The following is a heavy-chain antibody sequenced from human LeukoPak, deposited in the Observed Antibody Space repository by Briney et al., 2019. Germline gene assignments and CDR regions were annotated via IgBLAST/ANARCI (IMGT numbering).Heavy chain of an antibody. CDR1: GGSFSGYY. V-gene: IGHV4-34*01. J-gene: IGHJ5*02. D-gene: IGHD2-8*01. CDR3: ARLKRVYNWFDP. Sequence: PSETLSLTCAVYGGSFSGYYWSWIRQPPGKGLEWIGEINHSGSTNYNPSLKSRVTISVDTSKNQFSLKLSSVTAADTAVYYCARLKRVYNWFDPWGQGTLVTVSS. CDR2: INHSGST.